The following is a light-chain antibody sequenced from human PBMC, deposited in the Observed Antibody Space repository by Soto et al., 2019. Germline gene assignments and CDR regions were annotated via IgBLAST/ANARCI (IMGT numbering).Light chain of an antibody. CDR1: SSDVGGYNF. CDR3: CSYTGTYTWV. V-gene: IGLV2-11*01. J-gene: IGLJ3*02. CDR2: DVN. Sequence: QSALTQPRSVSGSPGQSVTISCTGTSSDVGGYNFVSWYQQHPGKAPKLMIYDVNKRPSGVPDRFSGSKSGYTASLTISGLQAEDEAYYFCCSYTGTYTWVFGGGTKVTVL.